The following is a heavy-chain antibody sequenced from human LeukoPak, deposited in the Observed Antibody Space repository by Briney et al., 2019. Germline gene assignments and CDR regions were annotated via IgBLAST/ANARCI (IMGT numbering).Heavy chain of an antibody. CDR3: TYGDYPLTY. J-gene: IGHJ4*02. D-gene: IGHD4-17*01. Sequence: GGSLRLSCAASGLTVTNNYWHWVRRPPGKGPEWLSILYSDGDTKYADSVKGRFTFSRDSSRNTLYLQMNGLRAEDTAVYYCTYGDYPLTYWGQGTLVSVSS. CDR2: LYSDGDT. V-gene: IGHV3-66*01. CDR1: GLTVTNNY.